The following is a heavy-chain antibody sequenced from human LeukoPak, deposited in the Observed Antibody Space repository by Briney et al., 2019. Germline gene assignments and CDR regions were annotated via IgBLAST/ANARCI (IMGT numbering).Heavy chain of an antibody. V-gene: IGHV1-2*02. Sequence: ASVKVSCKASGYTFTGYYMHWVRQAPGQGLEWMGWINPSSGGTNYAQKFQGRVTMTRDTSISTAYMELSRLRSDDTAVYYCARGWGVVGDLFDYWGQGTLVTVSS. D-gene: IGHD1-26*01. CDR2: INPSSGGT. CDR1: GYTFTGYY. CDR3: ARGWGVVGDLFDY. J-gene: IGHJ4*02.